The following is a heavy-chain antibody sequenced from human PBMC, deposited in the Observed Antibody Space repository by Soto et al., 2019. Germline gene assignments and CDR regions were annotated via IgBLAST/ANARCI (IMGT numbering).Heavy chain of an antibody. CDR2: ISYDGSNK. J-gene: IGHJ6*02. CDR3: AKYRYGDYGNYYYGMDV. Sequence: GSLRLSCAASGFTFSSYGMHWVRQAPGKGLEWVAVISYDGSNKYYADSVKGRFTISRDNSKNTLYLQMNSLRAEDTAVYYCAKYRYGDYGNYYYGMDVWGQGTTVTVSS. V-gene: IGHV3-30*18. CDR1: GFTFSSYG. D-gene: IGHD4-17*01.